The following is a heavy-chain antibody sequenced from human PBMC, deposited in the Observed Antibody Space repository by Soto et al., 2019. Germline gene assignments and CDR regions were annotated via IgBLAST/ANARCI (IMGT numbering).Heavy chain of an antibody. CDR3: ARQASGYYYGWFDP. CDR2: MYHSGGT. V-gene: IGHV4-30-2*03. Sequence: SETLSLTCAVSGGSISSGGYSWSWIRQPPGKGLEWIGYMYHSGGTFYTPSLKSRVTMSVDTSNNQFSLKLSSVTAADTAVYYCARQASGYYYGWFDPWGQGTLVTVSS. CDR1: GGSISSGGYS. D-gene: IGHD3-22*01. J-gene: IGHJ5*02.